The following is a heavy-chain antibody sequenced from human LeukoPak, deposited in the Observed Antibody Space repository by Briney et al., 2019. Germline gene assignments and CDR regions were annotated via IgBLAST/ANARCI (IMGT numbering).Heavy chain of an antibody. CDR3: ARDRGIYYYYMDV. J-gene: IGHJ6*03. V-gene: IGHV3-7*01. CDR1: GFTFSSYW. D-gene: IGHD1-26*01. Sequence: GGSLRLSCAASGFTFSSYWMSWVRQAPGKGLEWVANIKQDGSEKYYVDSVKGRFTISRDNAKNSLYRQMNSLRAEDTAVYYCARDRGIYYYYMDVWGKGTTVTVSS. CDR2: IKQDGSEK.